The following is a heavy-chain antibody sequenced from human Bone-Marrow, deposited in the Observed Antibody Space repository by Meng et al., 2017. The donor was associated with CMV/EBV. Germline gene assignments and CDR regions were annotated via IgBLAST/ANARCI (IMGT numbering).Heavy chain of an antibody. Sequence: ASVKVSCKASGYTFTSYDINWVRQATGQGLEWMGWMNPNSGNTGYAQKFQGRVTITRNTSISTAYMELSSLRSEDTAVYYCARFGLYCSSTSCYDENWFDPWGQGTLVTVSS. CDR1: GYTFTSYD. CDR2: MNPNSGNT. V-gene: IGHV1-8*03. D-gene: IGHD2-2*01. J-gene: IGHJ5*02. CDR3: ARFGLYCSSTSCYDENWFDP.